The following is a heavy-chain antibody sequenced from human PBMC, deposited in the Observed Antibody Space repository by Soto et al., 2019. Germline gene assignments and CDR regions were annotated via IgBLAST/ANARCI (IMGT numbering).Heavy chain of an antibody. CDR1: GYSFTSYL. Sequence: GESLKISCTGSGYSFTSYLIGWVRQLPGKGLEWMGIIYPGDSDTRYSPSFLGQVTISADKSISTAYLQWSSLKASDTAMYYCARVHSTNYYYYMDVWAKGPRSPSP. CDR2: IYPGDSDT. J-gene: IGHJ6*03. CDR3: ARVHSTNYYYYMDV. V-gene: IGHV5-51*01.